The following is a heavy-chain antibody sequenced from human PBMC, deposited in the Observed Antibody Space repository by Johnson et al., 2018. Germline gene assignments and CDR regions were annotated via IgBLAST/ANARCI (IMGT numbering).Heavy chain of an antibody. D-gene: IGHD2/OR15-2a*01. Sequence: LVESGGGVVQPGRSLRLSCAASGFTFSSYGMHWVRQAPGKGLEWVAVISYDGSNKYYADSVKGRFTISRDNSKNPLYLQMNRLRAEDTAVYYCAKALIVGNGVFDIGGQGKMVTVSS. V-gene: IGHV3-30*18. CDR2: ISYDGSNK. CDR3: AKALIVGNGVFDI. J-gene: IGHJ3*02. CDR1: GFTFSSYG.